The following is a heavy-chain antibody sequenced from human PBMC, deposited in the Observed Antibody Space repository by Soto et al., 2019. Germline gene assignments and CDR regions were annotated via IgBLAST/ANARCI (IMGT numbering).Heavy chain of an antibody. J-gene: IGHJ3*02. V-gene: IGHV1-46*01. CDR3: ARDPVPSDAGPVRYPADI. CDR2: INPNGGST. D-gene: IGHD1-1*01. Sequence: QVRLVQSGAEVKKPGASVTISCRASGYTFTTYYLHWVRQAPGQGLEWMGIINPNGGSTTYSQHFQGRITMTRDTSANIVYMELSGPRYEDTAVYFCARDPVPSDAGPVRYPADIWGQGTLVTISS. CDR1: GYTFTTYY.